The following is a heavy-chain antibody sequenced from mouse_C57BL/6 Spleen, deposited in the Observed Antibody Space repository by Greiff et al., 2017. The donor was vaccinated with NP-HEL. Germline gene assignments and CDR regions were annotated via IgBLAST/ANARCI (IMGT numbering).Heavy chain of an antibody. Sequence: DVQLQESGPGLVKPSQSLSLTCSVTGYSITSGYYWNWIRQFPGNKLEWMGYISYDGSNNYNPSLKNRISITRDTSKNQFFLKLNSVTTEDTATYYCARERYCGNSYFDYWGQGTTLTVSS. CDR2: ISYDGSN. D-gene: IGHD2-1*01. CDR3: ARERYCGNSYFDY. V-gene: IGHV3-6*01. CDR1: GYSITSGYY. J-gene: IGHJ2*01.